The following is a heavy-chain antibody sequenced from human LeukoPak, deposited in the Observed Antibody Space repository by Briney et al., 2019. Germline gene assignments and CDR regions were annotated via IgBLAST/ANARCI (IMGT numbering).Heavy chain of an antibody. D-gene: IGHD6-6*01. CDR1: GDSISSGTNY. J-gene: IGHJ4*02. Sequence: SQTLSLTCTVSGDSISSGTNYWAWVRQHPGKGLEWIGNMYYTGTTYYNPSLKSRLTISLDKFKNQFSLKLISVTAADTAVYFFATDLAARTGPVDSWGQGTLVTVSS. V-gene: IGHV4-31*03. CDR2: MYYTGTT. CDR3: ATDLAARTGPVDS.